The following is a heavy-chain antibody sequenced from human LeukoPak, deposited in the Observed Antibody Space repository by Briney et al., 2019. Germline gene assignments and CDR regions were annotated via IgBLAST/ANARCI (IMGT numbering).Heavy chain of an antibody. V-gene: IGHV3-7*04. CDR2: IKEDGSEK. J-gene: IGHJ4*02. Sequence: PGGSLRLSCAASGFTFSSYWMSWVPQAPGKGQEWVSNIKEDGSEKYYVDSVKGRLTISRDTAKSSLYLQMNSLRAEDTAVYYCARLRAGDYFDYWGQGTLVTVSS. D-gene: IGHD6-19*01. CDR1: GFTFSSYW. CDR3: ARLRAGDYFDY.